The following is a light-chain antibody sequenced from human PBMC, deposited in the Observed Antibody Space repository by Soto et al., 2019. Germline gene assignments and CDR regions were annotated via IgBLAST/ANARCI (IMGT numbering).Light chain of an antibody. J-gene: IGLJ3*02. V-gene: IGLV7-43*01. Sequence: QTVVTQEPSLTVSPGGTVTLTCASSTGAVTSGNYPSWFQQKPGQAPRTLIYTTDDKHSWTPARFSGSLPGGKAALTLSGVQPEDEAEYYCLLYYGGAHLVFGGGTKLTVL. CDR1: TGAVTSGNY. CDR3: LLYYGGAHLV. CDR2: TTD.